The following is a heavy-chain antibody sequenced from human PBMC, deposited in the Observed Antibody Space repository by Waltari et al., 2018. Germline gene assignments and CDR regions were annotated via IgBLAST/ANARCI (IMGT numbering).Heavy chain of an antibody. V-gene: IGHV5-51*01. CDR2: SSPRYSDT. J-gene: IGHJ5*02. D-gene: IGHD6-6*01. CDR1: GYSFTSYW. Sequence: EVQLVQSGAEVKKPGESLKISCKGSGYSFTSYWIGWVRQMPGKGLEWMGSSSPRYSDTRYSPAFQGQVTISADKSISTAYLQWSSLKASDTAMYYCARHFRSSSSVYWFDPWGQGTLVTVSS. CDR3: ARHFRSSSSVYWFDP.